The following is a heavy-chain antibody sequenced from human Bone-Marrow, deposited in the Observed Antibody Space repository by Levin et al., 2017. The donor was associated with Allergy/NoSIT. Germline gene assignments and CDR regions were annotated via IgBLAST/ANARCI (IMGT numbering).Heavy chain of an antibody. V-gene: IGHV4-59*08. CDR3: ARHGKYSSSNFYYYGMDV. Sequence: KPSETLSLTCTVSGGTISTFYWSWIRQPPGKGLEWIGYVYYTGSTNYKPSLKSRVTISLDTSKNQFSLTLNSVTAADTAVYYCARHGKYSSSNFYYYGMDVWGQGTSVTVSS. D-gene: IGHD6-6*01. J-gene: IGHJ6*02. CDR2: VYYTGST. CDR1: GGTISTFY.